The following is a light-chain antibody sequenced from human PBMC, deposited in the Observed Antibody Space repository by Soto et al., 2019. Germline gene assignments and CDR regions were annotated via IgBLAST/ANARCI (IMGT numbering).Light chain of an antibody. Sequence: QSALTQPRSVSGSPGQSVTISCTGTSSDVGGYNYVSWYQQHPGNAPQLLIHEVSQRPSGVPDRFSGSKSGNTASLTISGLQAEDGADYFCCSHSASYTFVFGTGTKVTVL. V-gene: IGLV2-11*01. CDR1: SSDVGGYNY. CDR3: CSHSASYTFV. J-gene: IGLJ1*01. CDR2: EVS.